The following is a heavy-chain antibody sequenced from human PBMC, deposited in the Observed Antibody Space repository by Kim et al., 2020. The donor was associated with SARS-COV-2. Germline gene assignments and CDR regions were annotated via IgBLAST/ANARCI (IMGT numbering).Heavy chain of an antibody. Sequence: SSSVYYADSVKGRFTISRDNAKKSLYWQMNSLRADDTAVYYCATGWVGYWGQGTLVTVSS. V-gene: IGHV3-48*04. J-gene: IGHJ4*02. D-gene: IGHD1-26*01. CDR2: SSSV. CDR3: ATGWVGY.